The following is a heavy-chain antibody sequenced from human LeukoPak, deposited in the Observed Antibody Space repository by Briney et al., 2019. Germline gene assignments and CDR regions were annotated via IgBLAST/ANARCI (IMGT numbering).Heavy chain of an antibody. CDR3: ARRVGFYGSGSLNYFDP. V-gene: IGHV4-39*02. Sequence: SETLSLTCAVSGGSIDSSSYYWGWIRQPPGKGLEWIGSIFRTGSTYYNASLKSRVSISVDTSKNHIALKLTSVTASDTAVYFCARRVGFYGSGSLNYFDPWGQGILVSVS. D-gene: IGHD3-10*01. J-gene: IGHJ5*01. CDR1: GGSIDSSSYY. CDR2: IFRTGST.